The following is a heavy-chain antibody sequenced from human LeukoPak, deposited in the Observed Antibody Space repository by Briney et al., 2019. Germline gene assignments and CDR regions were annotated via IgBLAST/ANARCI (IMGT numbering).Heavy chain of an antibody. V-gene: IGHV4-39*07. J-gene: IGHJ4*02. CDR3: ARSIIAVAAPFDY. D-gene: IGHD6-19*01. CDR2: IYYSGST. Sequence: SETLSLTCTVSGGSISSSSYYWGWIRQPPGKGLEWIGSIYYSGSTYYNPSLKSRVTISVDTSKNQFSLKLSSVTAADTAVYYCARSIIAVAAPFDYWGQGTLVTVAP. CDR1: GGSISSSSYY.